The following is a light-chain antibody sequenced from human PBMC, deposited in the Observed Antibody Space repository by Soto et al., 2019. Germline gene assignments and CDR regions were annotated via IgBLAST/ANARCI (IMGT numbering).Light chain of an antibody. CDR1: SSNIGSNT. V-gene: IGLV1-44*01. J-gene: IGLJ7*01. CDR2: SNN. CDR3: ASFTPYNSLI. Sequence: QPVLTQPPSASGTPGQRVTISCSGSSSNIGSNTVNWYQQLPGTAPKLLIYSNNQRPSGVPDRFSGSKSGTSASLAISGLQSEDEADYYCASFTPYNSLIFGGGTQLTVL.